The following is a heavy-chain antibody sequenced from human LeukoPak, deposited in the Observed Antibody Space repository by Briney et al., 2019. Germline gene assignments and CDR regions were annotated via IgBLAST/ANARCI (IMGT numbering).Heavy chain of an antibody. CDR3: ARQYSSSSLVVSPYY. Sequence: ASVTVSCKASGGTFSSYAISWVRQAPGQGLEWMGRIIPIFGTANYAQKFQGRVTITTDESTSTAYMELSSLRSEDTAVYYCARQYSSSSLVVSPYYRVQGTLVTVSS. D-gene: IGHD6-6*01. J-gene: IGHJ4*02. CDR1: GGTFSSYA. V-gene: IGHV1-69*05. CDR2: IIPIFGTA.